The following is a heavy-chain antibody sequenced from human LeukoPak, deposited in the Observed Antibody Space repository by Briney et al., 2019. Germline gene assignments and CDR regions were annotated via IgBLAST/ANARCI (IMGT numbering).Heavy chain of an antibody. CDR1: GGSFSGHY. CDR3: ARVSISSWYFDY. Sequence: PSETLSLTCAVYGGSFSGHYWSWIRQPPGKGLEWIGEINHSGSTTYNPSLKSRVTISVDRSKNQFSLKLSSVTAADTAVYYCARVSISSWYFDYWGQGTLVTVSS. D-gene: IGHD6-13*01. V-gene: IGHV4-34*01. CDR2: INHSGST. J-gene: IGHJ4*02.